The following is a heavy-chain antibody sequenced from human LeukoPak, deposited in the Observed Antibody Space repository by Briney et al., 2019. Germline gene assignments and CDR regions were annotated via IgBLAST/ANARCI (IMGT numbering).Heavy chain of an antibody. CDR2: INHSGST. CDR3: ARGGDFWSGYYSRRNWFDP. Sequence: SETLSLTCAVYGGSFSGYYWSWIRQPPGKGLEWIGEINHSGSTNYNPSLKSRVTISVDTSKNQFSLKLSSVTAADTAVYYCARGGDFWSGYYSRRNWFDPWGQGTLVTVSS. J-gene: IGHJ5*02. D-gene: IGHD3-3*01. CDR1: GGSFSGYY. V-gene: IGHV4-34*01.